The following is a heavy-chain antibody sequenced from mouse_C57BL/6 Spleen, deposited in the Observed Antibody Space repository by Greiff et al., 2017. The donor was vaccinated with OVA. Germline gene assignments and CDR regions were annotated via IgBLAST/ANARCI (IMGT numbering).Heavy chain of an antibody. D-gene: IGHD1-1*01. CDR3: ARSYGSSYPYYFDY. CDR2: ISSGSSTI. CDR1: GFTFSDYG. Sequence: EVQVVESGGGLVKPGGSLKLSCAASGFTFSDYGMHWVRQAPEKGLEWVAYISSGSSTIYYADTVKGRFTISRDNAKNTLFLQMTSLRSEDTAMYYCARSYGSSYPYYFDYGGQGTTLTVSS. V-gene: IGHV5-17*01. J-gene: IGHJ2*01.